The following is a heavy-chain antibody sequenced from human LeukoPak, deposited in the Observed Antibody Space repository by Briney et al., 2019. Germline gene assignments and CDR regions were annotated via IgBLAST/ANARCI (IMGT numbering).Heavy chain of an antibody. J-gene: IGHJ4*02. D-gene: IGHD5-18*01. Sequence: GGSLRLSCAASGFSFNTYAMSWVRQAPGKGLEWVSAISNTGGSTYYADSVKGRFTISRDKSKNTLSLQMNSLRAEDTAVYYCAGRVTGYSSGYVYWGQGTLVTVSS. CDR1: GFSFNTYA. V-gene: IGHV3-23*01. CDR3: AGRVTGYSSGYVY. CDR2: ISNTGGST.